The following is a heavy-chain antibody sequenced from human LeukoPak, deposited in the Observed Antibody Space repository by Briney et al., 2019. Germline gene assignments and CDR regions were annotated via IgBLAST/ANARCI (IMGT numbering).Heavy chain of an antibody. CDR2: IYYSGST. J-gene: IGHJ4*02. D-gene: IGHD3-9*01. V-gene: IGHV4-31*03. CDR1: GGSISSGGYY. Sequence: SETLSLTCTVSGGSISSGGYYRSWIRQHPGKGLEWIGYIYYSGSTYYNPSLKSRVTISVDTSKNQFSLKLSSVTAADTAVYYCARVSDDILYYFDYWGQGTLVTVSS. CDR3: ARVSDDILYYFDY.